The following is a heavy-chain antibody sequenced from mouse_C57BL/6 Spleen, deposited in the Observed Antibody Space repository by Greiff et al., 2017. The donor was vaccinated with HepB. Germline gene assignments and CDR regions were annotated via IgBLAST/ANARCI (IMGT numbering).Heavy chain of an antibody. D-gene: IGHD1-1*01. V-gene: IGHV2-2*01. CDR1: GFSLTSYG. CDR3: AGSYYGSSLDY. CDR2: IWSGGST. J-gene: IGHJ2*01. Sequence: QVQLQQSGPGLVQPSQSLSITCTVSGFSLTSYGVHWVRQSPGKGLEWLGVIWSGGSTDYNAAFISRLSISKDNSKSKVFFKMNSLQADDTAIYYCAGSYYGSSLDYWGQGTTLTVSS.